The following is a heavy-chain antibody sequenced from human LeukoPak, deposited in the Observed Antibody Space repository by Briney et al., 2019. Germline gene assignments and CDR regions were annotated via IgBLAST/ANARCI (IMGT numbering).Heavy chain of an antibody. CDR1: GGSISSSSYY. CDR2: IYYSGSI. Sequence: PSETLSLTCPVSGGSISSSSYYWGWLRQPPGKGLEWFGSIYYSGSIYYNPSLKSRGTISVDTSKNQFSLKLSSVTAADTAVYYCATHIAVTAYYFDYWGQGTLVTVSS. CDR3: ATHIAVTAYYFDY. D-gene: IGHD6-19*01. J-gene: IGHJ4*02. V-gene: IGHV4-39*01.